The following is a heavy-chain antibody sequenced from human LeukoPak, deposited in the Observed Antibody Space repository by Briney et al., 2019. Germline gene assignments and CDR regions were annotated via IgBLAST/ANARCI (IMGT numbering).Heavy chain of an antibody. Sequence: GGSLRLSCTASGFTFSSYSMNWVRQAPGKGLEWVSYISSISSTIYYADSVKGRFTISRDNAKNSLYLQMNSLRAEDTAVYYCARAPVVYQLPYYFDYWGQGTLVTVSS. CDR2: ISSISSTI. CDR3: ARAPVVYQLPYYFDY. J-gene: IGHJ4*02. CDR1: GFTFSSYS. D-gene: IGHD2-2*01. V-gene: IGHV3-48*01.